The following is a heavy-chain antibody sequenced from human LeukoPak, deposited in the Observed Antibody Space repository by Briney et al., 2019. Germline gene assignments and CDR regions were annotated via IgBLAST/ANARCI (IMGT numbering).Heavy chain of an antibody. CDR1: GFTFRSHW. V-gene: IGHV3-30-3*01. Sequence: GGSLRLSCVASGFTFRSHWMSWVRRAPGKGLEWVAVISYDGSNKYYADSVKGRFTISRDNSKNTLYLQMNGLRAEDTAVYYCASAYDYVWGSYRFNYYYYGMDVWGQGTTVTVSS. J-gene: IGHJ6*02. CDR3: ASAYDYVWGSYRFNYYYYGMDV. CDR2: ISYDGSNK. D-gene: IGHD3-16*02.